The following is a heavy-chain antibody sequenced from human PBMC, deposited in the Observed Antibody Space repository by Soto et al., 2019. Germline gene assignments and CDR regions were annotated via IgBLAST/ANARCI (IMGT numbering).Heavy chain of an antibody. D-gene: IGHD6-6*01. CDR2: IYYSGNT. V-gene: IGHV4-39*01. Sequence: QLQLXESGPGLVKPSETLSLTCSVSSASLSSSTYYWSWIRQPPGRGPEWIGSIYYSGNTYYKPSLKSRVSISIDTSRNQFSLKLTSVTAADTGVYYCASSSPFHYWGPGILVTVSS. CDR1: SASLSSSTYY. J-gene: IGHJ4*02. CDR3: ASSSPFHY.